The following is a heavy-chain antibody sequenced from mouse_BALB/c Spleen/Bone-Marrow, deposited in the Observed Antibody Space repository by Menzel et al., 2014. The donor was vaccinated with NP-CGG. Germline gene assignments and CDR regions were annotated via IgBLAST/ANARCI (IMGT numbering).Heavy chain of an antibody. V-gene: IGHV3-8*02. CDR1: GDSITSSY. Sequence: EVKLVESGPSLVKPSQTLSLTCSVTGDSITSSYWNWIRKFPGNKLEYMGYISYSGNAYYNPSLKSRISLTRDTSKNQYYLQLNSVTTEDTATYFCARGNGYHFDYWGQGTTLPDSS. D-gene: IGHD1-2*01. J-gene: IGHJ2*01. CDR3: ARGNGYHFDY. CDR2: ISYSGNA.